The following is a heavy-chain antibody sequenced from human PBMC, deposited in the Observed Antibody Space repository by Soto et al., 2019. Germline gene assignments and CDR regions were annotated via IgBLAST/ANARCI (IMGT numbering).Heavy chain of an antibody. CDR1: GYTFTGYY. V-gene: IGHV1-2*02. J-gene: IGHJ4*02. Sequence: QVKLVQSGAEVKKPGASVKVSCKASGYTFTGYYMHWVRQAPGQGPEWMGWINPNSGGTTYAQKFQGRVTVTRDTSISTAYMELSSLRSDDTAVYYCARGGSSSLDYWGQGTLVTVSS. CDR3: ARGGSSSLDY. CDR2: INPNSGGT. D-gene: IGHD6-6*01.